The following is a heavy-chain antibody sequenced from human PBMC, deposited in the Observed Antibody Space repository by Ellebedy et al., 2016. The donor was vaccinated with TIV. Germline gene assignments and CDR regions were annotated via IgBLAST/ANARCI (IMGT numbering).Heavy chain of an antibody. D-gene: IGHD2-2*02. J-gene: IGHJ4*02. CDR2: LNPSGGSP. CDR3: ARAGYTSSWSEFHLDI. V-gene: IGHV1-46*01. CDR1: GYTYTSYY. Sequence: AASVKVSCKTSGYTYTSYYIHWVRQAPGQGLEWMAILNPSGGSPSYAQKFWDRLTVTADTSTDTVDMHLTGLTAVDTAMYYCARAGYTSSWSEFHLDIWGQGTQVTVSS.